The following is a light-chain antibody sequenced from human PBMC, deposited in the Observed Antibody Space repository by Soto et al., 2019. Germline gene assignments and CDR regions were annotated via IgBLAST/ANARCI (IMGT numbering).Light chain of an antibody. J-gene: IGLJ2*01. V-gene: IGLV1-51*01. CDR3: GTWDSSLSGGEGV. Sequence: QSVLTQPPSVSAAPGQKVTISCSGSSSNIGSNYVSWYQHLPGTAPKLLIYDNNKRPSGIPDRFSGSKSGTSATLGITGLQTGDEADYYCGTWDSSLSGGEGVFGGGTKLTVL. CDR1: SSNIGSNY. CDR2: DNN.